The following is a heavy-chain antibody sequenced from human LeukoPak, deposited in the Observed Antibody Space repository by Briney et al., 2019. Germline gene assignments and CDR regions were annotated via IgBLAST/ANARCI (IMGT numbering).Heavy chain of an antibody. V-gene: IGHV3-9*01. D-gene: IGHD1-1*01. CDR1: GFTFADYA. CDR2: ISWTSGVI. CDR3: VKVSSTTGTTD. J-gene: IGHJ4*02. Sequence: GRSLRLSCAASGFTFADYAMHWVRQAPGKSLEWVSGISWTSGVIAYADSVKGRFTISRDNAKSSLYLQMNSLRAEDTALYYCVKVSSTTGTTDWGQGALVTVSS.